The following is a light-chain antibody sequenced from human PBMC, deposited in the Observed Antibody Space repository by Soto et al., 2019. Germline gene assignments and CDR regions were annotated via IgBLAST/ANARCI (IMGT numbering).Light chain of an antibody. V-gene: IGLV2-14*01. CDR1: SSDVVTYKY. J-gene: IGLJ2*01. CDR2: EVS. Sequence: QSVLTQPASVSGSPGQSIAISCTGTSSDVVTYKYVSWYQQHPGKAPKLMIYEVSIRPSGVSDCFSGSKSGNTASLTISGLRPEDEAYYYCCSYAGSTTRVVFGGGTKLTVL. CDR3: CSYAGSTTRVV.